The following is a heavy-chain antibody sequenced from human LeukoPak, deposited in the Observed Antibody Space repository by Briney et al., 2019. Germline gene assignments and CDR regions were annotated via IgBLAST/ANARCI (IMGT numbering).Heavy chain of an antibody. D-gene: IGHD2-2*01. V-gene: IGHV4-39*07. Sequence: SETLSLTCTVSGGSISSSSYYWGWIRQPPGKGLEWIGSIYYSGSTYYNPSLKSRVTISVDTSKNQFFLKLSSVTAADTAVYYCASERTDIVVVPAAISYFDYWGQGTLVTVSS. J-gene: IGHJ4*02. CDR2: IYYSGST. CDR3: ASERTDIVVVPAAISYFDY. CDR1: GGSISSSSYY.